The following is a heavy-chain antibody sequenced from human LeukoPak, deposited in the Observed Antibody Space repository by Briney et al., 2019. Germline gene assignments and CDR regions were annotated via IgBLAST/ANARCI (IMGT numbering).Heavy chain of an antibody. CDR1: GGSFSGYC. CDR3: ARVGPWRTIFGVVINPHFDY. D-gene: IGHD3-3*01. Sequence: SETLSLTCAVYGGSFSGYCWSWIRQPPGKGLEWIGEINHSGSTNYNPSLKSRVTISVDTSKNQFSLKLSSVTAADTAVYYCARVGPWRTIFGVVINPHFDYWGQGTLVTVSS. J-gene: IGHJ4*02. CDR2: INHSGST. V-gene: IGHV4-34*01.